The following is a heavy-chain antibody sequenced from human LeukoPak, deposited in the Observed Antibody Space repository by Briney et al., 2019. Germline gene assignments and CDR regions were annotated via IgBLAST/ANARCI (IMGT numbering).Heavy chain of an antibody. D-gene: IGHD1-1*01. CDR2: INNSGTST. V-gene: IGHV3-23*05. CDR3: ARSLKWNLVGFDY. CDR1: GFAFSSYA. Sequence: PGGSLRLSCAASGFAFSSYAINWVRQAPGKGLQWGSVINNSGTSTFYAGSVKGRFTIARYNSRSALYLQMSSLRGEEPDLYFCARSLKWNLVGFDYWGQGTLVTVSS. J-gene: IGHJ4*02.